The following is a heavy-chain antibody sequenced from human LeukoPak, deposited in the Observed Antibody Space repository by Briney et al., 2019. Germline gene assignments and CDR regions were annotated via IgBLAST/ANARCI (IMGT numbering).Heavy chain of an antibody. V-gene: IGHV3-7*03. D-gene: IGHD3-3*01. CDR1: GFTFSSYW. CDR3: ARGHDFWMAHAFDI. J-gene: IGHJ3*02. CDR2: IKQDGSEK. Sequence: GSLRLSCAASGFTFSSYWMNWVRQAPGKALEWVANIKQDGSEKYYVGSVKGRFTISRDNTRNSLYLQMNSLRAEDTAVYYCARGHDFWMAHAFDIWGQGTMVTVSS.